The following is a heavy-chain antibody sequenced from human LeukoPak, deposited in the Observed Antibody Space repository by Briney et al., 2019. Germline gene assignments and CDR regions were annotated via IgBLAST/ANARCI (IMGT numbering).Heavy chain of an antibody. Sequence: GGSLRLSCAASGFTFSSYSMHWVRQAPGKGLEWVSSISSSSSYIYYADSVKGRFTISRDNAKNSLYLQMNSLRAEDTAVYYCARDPYYDFWSGYYGAFDIWGQGTMVTVSS. CDR3: ARDPYYDFWSGYYGAFDI. V-gene: IGHV3-21*01. D-gene: IGHD3-3*01. J-gene: IGHJ3*02. CDR1: GFTFSSYS. CDR2: ISSSSSYI.